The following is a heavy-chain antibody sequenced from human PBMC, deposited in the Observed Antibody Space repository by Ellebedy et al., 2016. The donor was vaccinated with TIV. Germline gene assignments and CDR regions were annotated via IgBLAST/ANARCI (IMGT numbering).Heavy chain of an antibody. CDR2: LSASGGST. V-gene: IGHV3-23*01. Sequence: PGGSLRLSCVGSGFTFSSYAMSWVRQAPGKGLDWVSSLSASGGSTYYADSVKGRFTISRDNSKNTLYLQMNGLRGEDTAVYYCAKRVTMVREVITYYHYAMDVWGQGTTVTVSS. CDR1: GFTFSSYA. J-gene: IGHJ6*02. D-gene: IGHD3-10*01. CDR3: AKRVTMVREVITYYHYAMDV.